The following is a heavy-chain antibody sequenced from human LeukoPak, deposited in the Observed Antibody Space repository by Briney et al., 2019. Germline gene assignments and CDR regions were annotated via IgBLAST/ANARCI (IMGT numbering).Heavy chain of an antibody. J-gene: IGHJ5*02. CDR3: ATGPKGSSGYNWFDP. CDR1: GYTFTSYY. Sequence: ASVKVSCKASGYTFTSYYMHWVRQAPGQGLEWMGIINPSGGSTSYAQKLQGRVTMTEDTSTDTAYMELSSLRSEDTAVYYCATGPKGSSGYNWFDPWGQGTLVTVSS. D-gene: IGHD6-19*01. CDR2: INPSGGST. V-gene: IGHV1-46*01.